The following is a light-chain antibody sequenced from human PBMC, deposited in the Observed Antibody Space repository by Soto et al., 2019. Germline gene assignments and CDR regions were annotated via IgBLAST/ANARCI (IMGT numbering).Light chain of an antibody. V-gene: IGKV3-20*01. Sequence: EFVLTQSPGTLSLSPGERATLSCRDSEHPSSSYFAWYQQKPGQAPRLLIYGVSSRATDIPDRFSGSGSGTDFTLTISRLEPEDFSVYFCHHYGTSPLTFGQGTKVEIK. CDR2: GVS. CDR3: HHYGTSPLT. CDR1: EHPSSSY. J-gene: IGKJ1*01.